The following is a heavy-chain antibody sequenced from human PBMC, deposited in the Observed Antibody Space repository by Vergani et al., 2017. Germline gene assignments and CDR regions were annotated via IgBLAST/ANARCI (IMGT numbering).Heavy chain of an antibody. CDR3: AKTLGRGMYYFDY. J-gene: IGHJ4*02. CDR1: GFTFSSYG. Sequence: QVQLVESGGGVVQPGRSLRLSCAASGFTFSSYGMHWVRQAPGKGLEWVAVISYDGSNKYYADSVKGRFTISRDNSKTTLYLQMNSLRAEDTAVYYCAKTLGRGMYYFDYWGQGTLVTVSS. CDR2: ISYDGSNK. V-gene: IGHV3-30*18. D-gene: IGHD3-10*01.